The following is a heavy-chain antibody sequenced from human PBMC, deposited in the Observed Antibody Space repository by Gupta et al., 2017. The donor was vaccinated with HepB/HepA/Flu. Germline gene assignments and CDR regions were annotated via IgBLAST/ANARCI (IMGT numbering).Heavy chain of an antibody. V-gene: IGHV1-69*04. CDR1: GGPFSSYP. CDR3: ARDEYDSSYP. CDR2: ILPILGIA. J-gene: IGHJ5*02. Sequence: QVQLVQSGAAVKKPGSSVKVSCKASGGPFSSYPISWVRRATGQGLEWTGRILPILGIAKYAQKFEGRGTITADKSTSTDYRELSSLRSEDTAVYYCARDEYDSSYPWGQGTLVTVSS. D-gene: IGHD6-6*01.